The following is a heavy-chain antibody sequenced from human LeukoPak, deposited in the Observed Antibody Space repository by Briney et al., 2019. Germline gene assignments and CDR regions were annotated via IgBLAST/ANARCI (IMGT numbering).Heavy chain of an antibody. CDR2: IKQDGSEK. Sequence: GGSLRLSCAASGFTFSNYWMSWVRQAPGKGLEWVANIKQDGSEKYYVDSVKGRFTISRDNAKNSLYLQMNSLRAEDTAVYYCARRDVDTAMGVDYWGQGTLVTVSS. V-gene: IGHV3-7*01. CDR1: GFTFSNYW. J-gene: IGHJ4*02. D-gene: IGHD5-18*01. CDR3: ARRDVDTAMGVDY.